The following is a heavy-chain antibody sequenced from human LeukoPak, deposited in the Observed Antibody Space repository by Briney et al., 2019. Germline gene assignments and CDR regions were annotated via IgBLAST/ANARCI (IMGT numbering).Heavy chain of an antibody. CDR2: IWYDGSNK. Sequence: PGGSLRLSCAASGFTFSSYGMHWVRQAPGKGLEWVAVIWYDGSNKYYADSVKGRFTISRDNSKNTLYLQMNSLRAEDTAVYYCARAPSGSHFDYWGQGTLVTVSS. J-gene: IGHJ4*02. CDR3: ARAPSGSHFDY. CDR1: GFTFSSYG. V-gene: IGHV3-33*01. D-gene: IGHD1-26*01.